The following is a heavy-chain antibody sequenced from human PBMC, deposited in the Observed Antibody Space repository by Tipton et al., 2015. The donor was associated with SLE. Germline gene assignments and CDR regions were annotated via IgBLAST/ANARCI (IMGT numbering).Heavy chain of an antibody. CDR2: IYYSGST. V-gene: IGHV4-31*03. CDR3: AKSYGDYVVPVDY. J-gene: IGHJ4*02. Sequence: LRLSCTVSGGSISSGGYYWSWIRQHPGKGLEWIGYIYYSGSTYYNPSLKSRVTISVDTSKNQFSLKLSSVTAADTAVYYCAKSYGDYVVPVDYWGQGTLVTVSS. D-gene: IGHD4-17*01. CDR1: GGSISSGGYY.